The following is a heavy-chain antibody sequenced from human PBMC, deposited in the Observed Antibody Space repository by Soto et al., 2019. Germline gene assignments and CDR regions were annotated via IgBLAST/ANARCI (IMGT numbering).Heavy chain of an antibody. Sequence: QVQLQESGPGLVKPSQTLSLTCTVSGGSISSGGYYWGWIRQHPGKGLEWIGYIYYSGSTYYNPSLKSRVTISVDTSKNQFPLKLISVTAADTAVYYCARGVTMVRGVIHTPYFDYWGQGTLVTVSS. CDR3: ARGVTMVRGVIHTPYFDY. D-gene: IGHD3-10*01. J-gene: IGHJ4*02. CDR1: GGSISSGGYY. CDR2: IYYSGST. V-gene: IGHV4-31*03.